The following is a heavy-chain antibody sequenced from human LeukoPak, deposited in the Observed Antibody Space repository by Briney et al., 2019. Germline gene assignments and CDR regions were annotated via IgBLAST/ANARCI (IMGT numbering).Heavy chain of an antibody. CDR2: IAWDESFK. Sequence: GGSLRLSCAASGFTFRDYALHGVRRAPGKGVEWMAVIAWDESFKHYAESVKGRFTISRDNSKNTLYLQLNSLRPEDTAAYYCAREKSGGSGKFDYWGQGTLVTVSS. J-gene: IGHJ4*02. CDR1: GFTFRDYA. D-gene: IGHD2-15*01. V-gene: IGHV3-30*14. CDR3: AREKSGGSGKFDY.